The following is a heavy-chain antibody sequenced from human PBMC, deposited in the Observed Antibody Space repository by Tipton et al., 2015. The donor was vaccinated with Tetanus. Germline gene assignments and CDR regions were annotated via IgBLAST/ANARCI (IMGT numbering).Heavy chain of an antibody. V-gene: IGHV3-53*01. D-gene: IGHD6-19*01. CDR2: MYSGGDT. J-gene: IGHJ4*02. CDR3: VRDGGSSGWLAY. Sequence: SLRLSCAASGFTFSNFGMHWVRQAPGKGLEWVSVMYSGGDTYYVDSVKGRFSISRDNAKNTLYLQMNSLRVEDTAVYYCVRDGGSSGWLAYWGQGTLVTVSS. CDR1: GFTFSNFG.